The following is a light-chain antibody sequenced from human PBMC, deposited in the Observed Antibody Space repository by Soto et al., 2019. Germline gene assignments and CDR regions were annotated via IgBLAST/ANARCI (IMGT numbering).Light chain of an antibody. CDR3: QQYKDYSGWT. CDR2: QAS. CDR1: QSISNW. V-gene: IGKV1-5*03. J-gene: IGKJ1*01. Sequence: DIQMTQSPSTLSASVGDRVTITCRASQSISNWLAWYQQMPGKAPKLLIYQASSLETGVSSRFSGSASETEFTLSISSLQPDDFATYYCQQYKDYSGWTFGQGTKVEVK.